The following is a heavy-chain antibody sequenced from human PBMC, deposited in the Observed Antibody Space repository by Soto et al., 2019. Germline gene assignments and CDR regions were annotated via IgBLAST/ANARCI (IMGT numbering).Heavy chain of an antibody. Sequence: QVQLVQSGAEVKKPGASVKVSCKASGYSFTGYNMHWVRQAPGQGLEWMGWINPNNGNTDFAQKFQGRVTMTRDTSISTAYMELSRLRSDDTAMYYCARVRVASGWENSPDYWGQVTLVTVSS. CDR1: GYSFTGYN. J-gene: IGHJ4*02. V-gene: IGHV1-2*02. CDR2: INPNNGNT. D-gene: IGHD6-19*01. CDR3: ARVRVASGWENSPDY.